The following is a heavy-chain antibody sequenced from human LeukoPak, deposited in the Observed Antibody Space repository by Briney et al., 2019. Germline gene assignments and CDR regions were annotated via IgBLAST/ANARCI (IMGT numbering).Heavy chain of an antibody. D-gene: IGHD3-3*01. Sequence: PGGSLRLSCAASGXTFSSYWMHWVRQTPGKGLVWVSRINTDGSSTSYADSVKGRFTISRDNAKNTLYLQMNSLRAEDTAVFYCARAVRWRMEYYFDYWGQGTLVTVSS. V-gene: IGHV3-74*01. CDR2: INTDGSST. J-gene: IGHJ4*02. CDR3: ARAVRWRMEYYFDY. CDR1: GXTFSSYW.